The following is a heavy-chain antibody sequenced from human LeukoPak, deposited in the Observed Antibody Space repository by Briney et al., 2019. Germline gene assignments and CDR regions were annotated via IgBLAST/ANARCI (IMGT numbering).Heavy chain of an antibody. CDR2: IYTSGST. V-gene: IGHV4-61*02. CDR1: GGSINSGTYY. J-gene: IGHJ4*02. CDR3: ARDRYYYDSSAYYWLFDY. D-gene: IGHD3-22*01. Sequence: PSETLSLTCTVSGGSINSGTYYWTWIRQPAGKRLEWIGRIYTSGSTNYKPSLKSRVTISVDASKNQFSLKLGSVTAADTAVYYCARDRYYYDSSAYYWLFDYWGQGTLVTVSS.